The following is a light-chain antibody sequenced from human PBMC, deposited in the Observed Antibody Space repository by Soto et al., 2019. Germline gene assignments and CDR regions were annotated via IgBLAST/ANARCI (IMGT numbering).Light chain of an antibody. J-gene: IGKJ5*01. CDR2: DAS. CDR1: QSVSSY. Sequence: EVVLTQSPATLSLSPGERATLSCRASQSVSSYLAWYQQKPGQAPRLLIYDASNRAAGIPARFSGSGSGTDFTLTISSLEPEDFAIYYCQQRLHWPPVTFCQGTRLEIK. V-gene: IGKV3-11*01. CDR3: QQRLHWPPVT.